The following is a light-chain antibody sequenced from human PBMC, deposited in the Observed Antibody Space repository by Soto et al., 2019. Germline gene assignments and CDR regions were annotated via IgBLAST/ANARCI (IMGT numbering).Light chain of an antibody. J-gene: IGKJ3*01. CDR1: QNINSW. Sequence: DIQMTQSPSTLSASVGDRVTITCRASQNINSWLAWYQQKPGRAPNLLIYKASTLQSGVPSRFSGSGSVTEYTLTISCLQPDDFATYYCQQYNSYSLFSFGPGTKVDIK. CDR3: QQYNSYSLFS. CDR2: KAS. V-gene: IGKV1-5*03.